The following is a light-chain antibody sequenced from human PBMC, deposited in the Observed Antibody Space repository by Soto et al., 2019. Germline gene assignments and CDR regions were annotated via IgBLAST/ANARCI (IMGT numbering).Light chain of an antibody. J-gene: IGKJ3*01. CDR2: GAS. CDR3: QQYDSSFT. Sequence: EIVLTQSPGTLSLSPGERATLSCRASQSVRSSYLAWYQQKPGQAPRLLIYGASSRATGIPDRFSGSGSGTDFTLTISRLEPEDFAVYYCQQYDSSFTFGPGTKVDIK. CDR1: QSVRSSY. V-gene: IGKV3-20*01.